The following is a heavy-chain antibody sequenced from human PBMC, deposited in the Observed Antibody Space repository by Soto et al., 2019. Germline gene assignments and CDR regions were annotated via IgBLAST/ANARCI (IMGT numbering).Heavy chain of an antibody. CDR2: IIPAFGTA. V-gene: IGHV1-69*06. J-gene: IGHJ4*02. CDR3: ARGLDQPPVGLYFDT. D-gene: IGHD2-2*01. Sequence: QVQLVQSGAEVKNPGSPVKVSCQTSGGTFNSYLIDWVRQAPGQGLEWMGGIIPAFGTAKYAQKFQGRVTITADKSTTTAYMELRTLTSDDTAVYYCARGLDQPPVGLYFDTWGQGTLVTVSS. CDR1: GGTFNSYL.